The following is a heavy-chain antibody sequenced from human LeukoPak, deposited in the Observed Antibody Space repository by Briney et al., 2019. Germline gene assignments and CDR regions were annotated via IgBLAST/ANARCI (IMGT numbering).Heavy chain of an antibody. CDR2: IYYSGST. CDR3: ARDEVPRWGAYYYYGMDV. CDR1: GGSISSSSYY. J-gene: IGHJ6*02. Sequence: KPSETLSLTCTVSGGSISSSSYYWGWIRQPPGKGLEWIGSIYYSGSTYYNPSLKSRVTISVDTSKNQFSLKLSSVTAADTAVYYCARDEVPRWGAYYYYGMDVWGQGTTVTVSS. D-gene: IGHD5-24*01. V-gene: IGHV4-39*07.